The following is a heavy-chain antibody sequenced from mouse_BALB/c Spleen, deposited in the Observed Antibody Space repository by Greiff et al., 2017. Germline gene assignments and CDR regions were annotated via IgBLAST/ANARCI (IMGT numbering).Heavy chain of an antibody. D-gene: IGHD6-5*01. CDR1: GFTFSSYA. CDR2: ISSGGST. J-gene: IGHJ2*01. CDR3: ARDPYDYFDY. Sequence: VQLKESGGGLVKSGGSLKLSCAASGFTFSSYAMSWVRQTPEKRLEWVASISSGGSTYYPDSVKGRFTISRDNARNILYLQMSSLRSEDTAMYYCARDPYDYFDYWGQGTTLTVSS. V-gene: IGHV5-6-5*01.